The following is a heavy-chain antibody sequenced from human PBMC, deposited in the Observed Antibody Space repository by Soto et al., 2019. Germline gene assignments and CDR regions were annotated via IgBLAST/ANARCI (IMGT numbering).Heavy chain of an antibody. J-gene: IGHJ4*02. CDR2: IYNSGSS. V-gene: IGHV4-30-2*01. CDR1: GGSISSGGYS. D-gene: IGHD5-12*01. Sequence: QLQLQESGSGLVKPSQTLSLTCAVSGGSISSGGYSWSWIRQPPGKGLEWIGYIYNSGSSYYNPTLKSGATISVDTSKNQFSLELSSVTAADTAVYYCAAGGGLPRYYWGQGTLVTASA. CDR3: AAGGGLPRYY.